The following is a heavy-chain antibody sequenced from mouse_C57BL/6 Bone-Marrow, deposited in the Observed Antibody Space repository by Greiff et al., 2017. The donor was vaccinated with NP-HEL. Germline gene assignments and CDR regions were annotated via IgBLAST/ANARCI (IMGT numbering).Heavy chain of an antibody. CDR2: IDPENGDT. CDR1: GFNIKDDY. V-gene: IGHV14-4*01. J-gene: IGHJ2*01. Sequence: VQLQQSGAELVRPGASVKLSCTASGFNIKDDYMHWVKQRPEQGLEWIGWIDPENGDTEYASKFQGKATITADTSSNTAYLQLSSLTSEDTAVYYCTKCDEGGYWGQGTTLTVSS. CDR3: TKCDEGGY.